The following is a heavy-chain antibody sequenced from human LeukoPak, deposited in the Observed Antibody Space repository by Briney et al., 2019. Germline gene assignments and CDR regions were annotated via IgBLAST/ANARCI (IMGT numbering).Heavy chain of an antibody. Sequence: GGSLRLSCAASGFTVSNNDMTWVRQAPGKGLEWVSVLYSGGATYYADSVKGRFTISRDNSKSTLFLQMNDLRAEDTAFYYCTRDSANYHFAYWGQGALVTVSS. V-gene: IGHV3-66*01. CDR3: TRDSANYHFAY. CDR2: LYSGGAT. J-gene: IGHJ4*02. CDR1: GFTVSNND. D-gene: IGHD4/OR15-4a*01.